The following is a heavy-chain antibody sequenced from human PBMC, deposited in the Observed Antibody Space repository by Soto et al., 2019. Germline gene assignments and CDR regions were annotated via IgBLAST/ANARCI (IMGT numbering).Heavy chain of an antibody. J-gene: IGHJ5*02. CDR3: ARDRSGYYGNWFDP. CDR1: DVSIGMYY. CDR2: IYYSGST. V-gene: IGHV4-59*01. D-gene: IGHD3-22*01. Sequence: AEVLTVTSTVSDVSIGMYYWSGMGQHPGKGLEWIGYIYYSGSTNYNPSLKSRVTISVDTSKNQFSLKLSSVTAADTVVYYCARDRSGYYGNWFDPWGQGTMVTVS.